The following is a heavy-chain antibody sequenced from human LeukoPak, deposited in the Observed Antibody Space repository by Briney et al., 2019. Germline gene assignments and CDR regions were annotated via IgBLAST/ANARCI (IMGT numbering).Heavy chain of an antibody. D-gene: IGHD3-3*01. CDR3: AKDTRGYDF. J-gene: IGHJ4*02. V-gene: IGHV3-23*01. CDR1: GFTFSSYA. Sequence: AGGSLRLSCAACGFTFSSYAMSWVRQAPGKGLEWVSAISGSGGSTYYADSVKGRFTISRDNSKNTLYLQMNSLRAEATAVYYCAKDTRGYDFWGQGTLVTVSS. CDR2: ISGSGGST.